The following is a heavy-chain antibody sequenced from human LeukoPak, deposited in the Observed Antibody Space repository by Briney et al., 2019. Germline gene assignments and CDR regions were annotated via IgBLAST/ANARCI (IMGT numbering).Heavy chain of an antibody. CDR1: GYTFTSFY. CDR2: INLSGGTT. CDR3: ARSPYTSKFDP. V-gene: IGHV1-46*01. Sequence: ASVKVSCKASGYTFTSFYMHWVRQAPGQGLEWMGIINLSGGTTNYAQKFQGRVTMTRGTSTSTVYMELSSLRSEDTAMYYCARSPYTSKFDPWGQGTLVTVSS. J-gene: IGHJ5*02. D-gene: IGHD3-16*01.